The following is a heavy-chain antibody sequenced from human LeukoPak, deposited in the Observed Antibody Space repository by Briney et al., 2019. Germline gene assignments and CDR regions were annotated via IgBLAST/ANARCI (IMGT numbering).Heavy chain of an antibody. J-gene: IGHJ4*02. V-gene: IGHV1-2*04. Sequence: ASVKVSCKASGYTFTDYYIHWVRQAPGQGLEWMGWINPKTSGTNYAQKFQGWVTMTRDTSISTAYMELSRLRSDDTAVYYCARAAYSSGYSLWGQGTLVTVSS. CDR2: INPKTSGT. D-gene: IGHD3-22*01. CDR1: GYTFTDYY. CDR3: ARAAYSSGYSL.